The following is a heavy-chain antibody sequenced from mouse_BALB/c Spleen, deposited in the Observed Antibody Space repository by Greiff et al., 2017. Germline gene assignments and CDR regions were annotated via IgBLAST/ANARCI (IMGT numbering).Heavy chain of an antibody. V-gene: IGHV5-6*01. Sequence: EVQLVESGGELVKPGGSLKLSCAASGFTFRSYGMSWVRQTPDKSLEWVATISTGGSYTYYPDSVKGRFTITRDNAKNTLYLQMSRLKSEDTAMYYCARHGDGTSFDYWGQGTTLTVS. D-gene: IGHD2-3*01. J-gene: IGHJ2*01. CDR2: ISTGGSYT. CDR1: GFTFRSYG. CDR3: ARHGDGTSFDY.